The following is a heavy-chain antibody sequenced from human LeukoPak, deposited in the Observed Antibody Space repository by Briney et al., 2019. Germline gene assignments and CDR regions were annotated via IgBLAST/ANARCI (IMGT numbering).Heavy chain of an antibody. CDR3: ARDGAYSSSWYEWGLGWYFDL. CDR2: ISSNGGST. D-gene: IGHD6-13*01. J-gene: IGHJ2*01. V-gene: IGHV3-64*01. CDR1: GFTFSSYA. Sequence: GGSLRLSCAASGFTFSSYAMHWVRQAPGKGLEYVSAISSNGGSTYYANSVKGRFTISRDNSKNTLYLQMGSLRAEDMAVYYCARDGAYSSSWYEWGLGWYFDLWGRGTLVTVSS.